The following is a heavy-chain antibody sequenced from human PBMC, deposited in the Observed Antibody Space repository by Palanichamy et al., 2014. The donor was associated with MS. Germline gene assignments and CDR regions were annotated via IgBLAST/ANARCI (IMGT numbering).Heavy chain of an antibody. CDR3: ARDAAGYTYGYRHYCYGMDV. V-gene: IGHV3-30-3*01. J-gene: IGHJ6*02. CDR2: ISYDGSNK. D-gene: IGHD5-18*01. CDR1: GFTFRLYA. Sequence: QVQLVESGGGVVQPGRSLELSCAASGFTFRLYAMQWVRQAPGKGLEWVAVISYDGSNKYYADSVRGRFTISRDNSKNTLFLQMNSLRDEDTAIYYCARDAAGYTYGYRHYCYGMDVWGQGTTVTVSS.